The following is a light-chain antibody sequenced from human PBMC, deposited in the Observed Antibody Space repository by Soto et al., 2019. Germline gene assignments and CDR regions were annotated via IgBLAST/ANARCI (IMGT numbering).Light chain of an antibody. J-gene: IGKJ4*01. CDR2: GAS. CDR3: QQYNNWPLT. Sequence: EKVMTQSPATLSVSPGERATLSCRASQSVRINLAWYQQKPGQAPRLLIYGASTRATGIPARFSGSGSGTESTLTISGLQSEDFAVYFCQQYNNWPLTFGGGTKVEIK. CDR1: QSVRIN. V-gene: IGKV3-15*01.